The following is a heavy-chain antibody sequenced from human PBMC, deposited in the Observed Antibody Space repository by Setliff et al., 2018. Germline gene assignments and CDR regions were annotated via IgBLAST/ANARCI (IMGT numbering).Heavy chain of an antibody. CDR2: INPSGGYT. V-gene: IGHV1-46*01. D-gene: IGHD4-4*01. CDR1: GYTFTNNY. J-gene: IGHJ4*02. Sequence: ASVKVSCKASGYTFTNNYIHWVRQAPGQGLEWLGLINPSGGYTNYAQKFQDRITLTRDTPTNTLYMELGSLRSEDTAVYFCARGLSTDTDSWGQGTLVTVSS. CDR3: ARGLSTDTDS.